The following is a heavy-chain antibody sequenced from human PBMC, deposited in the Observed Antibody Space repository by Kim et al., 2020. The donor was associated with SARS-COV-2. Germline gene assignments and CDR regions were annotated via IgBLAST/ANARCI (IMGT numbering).Heavy chain of an antibody. CDR2: IYTSGST. Sequence: SETLSLTCTVSGGSISSGSYYWSWIRQPAGKGLEWIGRIYTSGSTNYNPSLKSRVTISVDTSKNQFSLKLSSVTAADTAVYYCASRGGSYYWAGAHDAFDIWGQGTMVTVSS. J-gene: IGHJ3*02. V-gene: IGHV4-61*02. D-gene: IGHD1-26*01. CDR3: ASRGGSYYWAGAHDAFDI. CDR1: GGSISSGSYY.